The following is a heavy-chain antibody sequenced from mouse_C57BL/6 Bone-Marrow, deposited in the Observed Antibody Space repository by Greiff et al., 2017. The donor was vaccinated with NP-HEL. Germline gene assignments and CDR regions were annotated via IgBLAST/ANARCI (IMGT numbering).Heavy chain of an antibody. CDR3: ARGTAQATEAMDY. CDR1: GYAFSSSW. V-gene: IGHV1-82*01. D-gene: IGHD3-2*02. J-gene: IGHJ4*01. Sequence: QVQLQQSGPELVKPGASVKISCKASGYAFSSSWMNWVKQRPGRGLEWIGRIYPGDGDTNYHGKFKGKATLPADKSSSAAYMQLSSLTSEDSAVYFCARGTAQATEAMDYWGQGTSVTVSS. CDR2: IYPGDGDT.